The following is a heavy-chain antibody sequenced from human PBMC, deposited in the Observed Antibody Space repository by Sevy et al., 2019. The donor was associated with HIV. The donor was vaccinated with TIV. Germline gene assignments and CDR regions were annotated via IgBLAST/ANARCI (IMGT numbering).Heavy chain of an antibody. CDR3: AKALNPALESMIEVIFRTLKGFDV. J-gene: IGHJ3*01. V-gene: IGHV3-7*03. CDR2: VKQDMSEK. D-gene: IGHD3-22*01. CDR1: GFTFSSNW. Sequence: GGSLRLSCVASGFTFSSNWMTWVRQAPGKGLEWVANVKQDMSEKYYADSVKGRFTISRDNSKNTLYLQMNSLRADDTAVYYCAKALNPALESMIEVIFRTLKGFDVWGQGTMVTVSS.